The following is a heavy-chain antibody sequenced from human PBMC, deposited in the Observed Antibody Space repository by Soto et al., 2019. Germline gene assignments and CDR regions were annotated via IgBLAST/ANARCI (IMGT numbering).Heavy chain of an antibody. D-gene: IGHD6-6*01. J-gene: IGHJ5*02. Sequence: GGLRLSCAASGFTFSSYWMSWVRQAPGKGLEWVANIKQDGSEKYYVDSVKGRFTISRDNAKNSLYLQMNSLRAEDTAVYYCAREGYSSSSEWFDPWGQGTLVTVSS. V-gene: IGHV3-7*01. CDR3: AREGYSSSSEWFDP. CDR1: GFTFSSYW. CDR2: IKQDGSEK.